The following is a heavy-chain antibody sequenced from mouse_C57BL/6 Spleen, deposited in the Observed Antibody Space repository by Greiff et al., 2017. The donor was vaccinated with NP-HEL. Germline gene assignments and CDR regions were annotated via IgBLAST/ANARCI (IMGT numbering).Heavy chain of an antibody. J-gene: IGHJ3*01. D-gene: IGHD1-1*01. CDR1: GYTFTSYW. CDR2: IYPGSGST. Sequence: QVQLQQPGAELVKPGASVKMSCKASGYTFTSYWITWVKQRPGQGLEWIGDIYPGSGSTNYNEKFKSKATLTVDTSSSTAYMQLSSLTSEDSAVYYCARSTDYYGSSGAYWGQGTLVTVSA. CDR3: ARSTDYYGSSGAY. V-gene: IGHV1-55*01.